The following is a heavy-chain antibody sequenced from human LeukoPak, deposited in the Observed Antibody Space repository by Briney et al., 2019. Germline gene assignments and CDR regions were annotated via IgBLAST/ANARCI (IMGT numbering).Heavy chain of an antibody. J-gene: IGHJ4*02. D-gene: IGHD6-19*01. CDR1: GFTFSSYA. V-gene: IGHV3-23*01. CDR2: ISGSGGST. Sequence: GGSLRLSCAASGFTFSSYAVSWVRQAPGKGLEWVSAISGSGGSTYYADSVKGRFTISRDNSKNTLYLQMSSLRAEDTAVYYCAKDHQQWLVEVFDYWGQGTLVTVSS. CDR3: AKDHQQWLVEVFDY.